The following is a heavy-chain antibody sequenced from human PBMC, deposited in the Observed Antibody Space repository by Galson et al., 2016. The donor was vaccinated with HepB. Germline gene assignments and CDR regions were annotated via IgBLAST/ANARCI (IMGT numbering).Heavy chain of an antibody. Sequence: SLRLSCAASGSTISSYWMSWVRQAPGKGLEWVASIKQDGSEKYFVDSVKGRFTISRDNAKNSLYLQMDSLRAEDTAVFYCARDQRYSSGWNDYYFYGMDVWGQGTTVTVSS. D-gene: IGHD6-19*01. V-gene: IGHV3-7*01. J-gene: IGHJ6*02. CDR3: ARDQRYSSGWNDYYFYGMDV. CDR1: GSTISSYW. CDR2: IKQDGSEK.